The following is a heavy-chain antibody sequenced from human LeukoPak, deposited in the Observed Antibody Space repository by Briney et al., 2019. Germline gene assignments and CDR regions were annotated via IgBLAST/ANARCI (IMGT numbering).Heavy chain of an antibody. J-gene: IGHJ6*03. CDR2: ILTGGAT. V-gene: IGHV4-4*07. CDR1: GGSISGSY. Sequence: SETLSLTCTVSGGSISGSYWSWIRQPAGKGLEWIGRILTGGATHYNPSLKSRVTMSVDTPKNQFSLRLSSVTAADTAVYYCARVFDKDVWGKGTTVTVSS. CDR3: ARVFDKDV. D-gene: IGHD2-21*01.